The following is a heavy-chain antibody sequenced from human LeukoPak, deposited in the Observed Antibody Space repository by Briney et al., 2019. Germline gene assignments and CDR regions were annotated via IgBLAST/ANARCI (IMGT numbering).Heavy chain of an antibody. CDR3: AIVFEWVRRQYFFDY. D-gene: IGHD3-9*01. CDR2: IHYSGST. Sequence: SETLSLICSVSGGYLSTYYWCSIRQPPGKGLEWIGYIHYSGSTNYNPSLKSRVTISVDTSRNQFSLKLSSVTAADTAVYHCAIVFEWVRRQYFFDYWGQGTLVTASS. V-gene: IGHV4-59*12. J-gene: IGHJ4*02. CDR1: GGYLSTYY.